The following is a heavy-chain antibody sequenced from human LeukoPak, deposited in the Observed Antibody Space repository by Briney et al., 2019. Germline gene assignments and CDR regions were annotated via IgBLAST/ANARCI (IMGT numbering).Heavy chain of an antibody. CDR1: GVSVSNHY. J-gene: IGHJ4*02. CDR3: ARHSSGWHFDS. V-gene: IGHV4-59*02. D-gene: IGHD6-19*01. Sequence: SETLSLTXTVSGVSVSNHYWSWIRQPPGKGLEWIGWFYYSGGTYFNPSLGSRVTISADTSRDHLSLNLRSLTAADTAVYYCARHSSGWHFDSWGQGALVTVSS. CDR2: FYYSGGT.